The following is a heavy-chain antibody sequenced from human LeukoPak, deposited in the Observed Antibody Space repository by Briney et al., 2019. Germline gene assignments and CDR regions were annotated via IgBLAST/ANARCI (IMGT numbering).Heavy chain of an antibody. V-gene: IGHV3-30-3*01. CDR2: VLSDGNKK. D-gene: IGHD6-13*01. CDR3: TRGKAKGQSSSWPFDY. Sequence: GALILSCAASGFIFNSFSMHWVRQAPGKGPDWVAAVLSDGNKKYSADSVKGRFTISKDNSRNTLYLQMNSLRGDDTAMYYCTRGKAKGQSSSWPFDYWGQGTLVTVSS. CDR1: GFIFNSFS. J-gene: IGHJ4*02.